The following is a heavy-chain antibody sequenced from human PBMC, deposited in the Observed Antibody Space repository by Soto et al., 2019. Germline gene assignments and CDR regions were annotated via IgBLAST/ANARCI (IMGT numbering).Heavy chain of an antibody. D-gene: IGHD6-19*01. J-gene: IGHJ4*02. V-gene: IGHV1-3*05. Sequence: QVQLVQSGAEEKKPGASVKVSCKASGYTFTSYAMHWVRQAPGQRLEWMGWINAGNGNTKYSQKFQGRVTITSDTSASAAYMELRRLRSKDPAVYYCARVGGWYVPDYWRQGTLVTVSA. CDR2: INAGNGNT. CDR3: ARVGGWYVPDY. CDR1: GYTFTSYA.